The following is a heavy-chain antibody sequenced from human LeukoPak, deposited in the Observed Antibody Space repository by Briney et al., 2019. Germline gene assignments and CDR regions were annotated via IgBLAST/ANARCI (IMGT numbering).Heavy chain of an antibody. V-gene: IGHV1-46*01. Sequence: ASVKVSCKASGYTFTSNYIHWVRQAPGQGLEWMGTINPSGGSTTFAQKFQGRVTMTRDTSTSTLYMELSSLESDDTAMYFCARAVVAGRRFDYWGQGTLAIVSS. CDR3: ARAVVAGRRFDY. CDR2: INPSGGST. CDR1: GYTFTSNY. J-gene: IGHJ4*02. D-gene: IGHD2-15*01.